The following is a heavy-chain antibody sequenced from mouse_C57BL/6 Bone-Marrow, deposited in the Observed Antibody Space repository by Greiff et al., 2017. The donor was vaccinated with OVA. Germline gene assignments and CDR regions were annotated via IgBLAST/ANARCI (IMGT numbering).Heavy chain of an antibody. CDR3: AAGGYDYDSFAY. V-gene: IGHV5-6*01. Sequence: EVKLVEPGGDLVKPGGSLKLSCAASGFTFSSYGMSWVRQTPDKRLEWVATISSGGSYTYYPDSVKGRFTISRDNAKNTLYLQMSSLKSEDTAMYYCAAGGYDYDSFAYWGQGTLVTVSA. J-gene: IGHJ3*01. CDR2: ISSGGSYT. CDR1: GFTFSSYG. D-gene: IGHD2-4*01.